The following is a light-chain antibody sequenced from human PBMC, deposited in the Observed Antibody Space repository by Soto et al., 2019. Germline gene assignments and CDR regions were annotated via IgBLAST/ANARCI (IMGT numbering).Light chain of an antibody. CDR1: QTVIHNH. CDR2: DAS. V-gene: IGKV3-20*01. Sequence: IVLTQSPGTLSLSPGERATLSCRASQTVIHNHLAWHQQKPGQAPRIPMYDASTMATGISARFSGSGSGTEFTLTISRLEPEDFAVYYCQQYGSSPTFGQGTKVDIK. J-gene: IGKJ1*01. CDR3: QQYGSSPT.